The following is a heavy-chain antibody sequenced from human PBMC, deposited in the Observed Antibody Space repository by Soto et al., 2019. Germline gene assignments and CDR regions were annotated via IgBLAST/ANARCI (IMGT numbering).Heavy chain of an antibody. D-gene: IGHD1-20*01. V-gene: IGHV4-39*01. CDR3: TRRYNWNDKYFDT. CDR2: SYYSGTT. CDR1: GASISVHGYY. J-gene: IGHJ5*02. Sequence: PXETLSLSCTDSGASISVHGYYWTWIRQPPGKVLEWIGSSYYSGTTYFNPSLKSRATISVDTSKNQFSLRLTSVTAADTAIYYCTRRYNWNDKYFDTWGPGALVTVSS.